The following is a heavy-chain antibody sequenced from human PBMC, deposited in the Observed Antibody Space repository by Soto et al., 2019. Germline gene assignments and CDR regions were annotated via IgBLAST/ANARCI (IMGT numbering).Heavy chain of an antibody. Sequence: SATXSLTCVVSGYSVSINSACWDWIRQSPSRVLEWLGRTYYKSKWNNDYALSVKSRITINPDTSKNQFSLHLYSVTPEDTAVYYCTGINWFSGMDVWGQGTPVTVSS. CDR2: TYYKSKWNN. CDR3: TGINWFSGMDV. V-gene: IGHV6-1*01. D-gene: IGHD3-10*01. J-gene: IGHJ6*02. CDR1: GYSVSINSAC.